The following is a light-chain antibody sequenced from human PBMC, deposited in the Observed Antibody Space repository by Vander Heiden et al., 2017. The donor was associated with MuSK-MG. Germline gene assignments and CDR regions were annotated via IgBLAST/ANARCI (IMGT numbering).Light chain of an antibody. J-gene: IGKJ4*01. Sequence: EIVLTQSPATLSLSPGETATLSCRASQTISTYLAWYQQKPGQAPRLLIYDASTRATDIPARFSGSGSGADFTLTISSLEPEDFAFYYCLHRSNWPLTFGRGTKVEIK. CDR2: DAS. CDR1: QTISTY. V-gene: IGKV3-11*01. CDR3: LHRSNWPLT.